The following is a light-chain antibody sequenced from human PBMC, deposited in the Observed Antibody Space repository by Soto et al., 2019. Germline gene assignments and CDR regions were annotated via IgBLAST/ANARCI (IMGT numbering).Light chain of an antibody. CDR2: GAS. Sequence: EIVMTQSPATLSVSPGERATLSCRASQSVSSNLAWYQQKPGQGPRLLFYGASTRATGIPARFIGSGSGTDFTPTIISLQSEDFAVYYCQQSNSWPYTFGQGTKLEIK. J-gene: IGKJ2*01. CDR3: QQSNSWPYT. V-gene: IGKV3-15*01. CDR1: QSVSSN.